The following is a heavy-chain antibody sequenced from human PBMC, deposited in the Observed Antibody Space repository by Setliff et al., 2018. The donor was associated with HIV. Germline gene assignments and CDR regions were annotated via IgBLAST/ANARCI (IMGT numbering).Heavy chain of an antibody. V-gene: IGHV4-4*07. CDR2: IYTSGGT. CDR1: GGSISSYY. D-gene: IGHD6-19*01. CDR3: ARSHSSGWEVGYYFDY. J-gene: IGHJ4*02. Sequence: PSETLSLTCTVSGGSISSYYWSWIRQPAGKGLEWIGRIYTSGGTNYNPSLKSRVTMSVDTSKNQFSLKLSSVTAADTAVYHCARSHSSGWEVGYYFDYWGQGTLVTVSS.